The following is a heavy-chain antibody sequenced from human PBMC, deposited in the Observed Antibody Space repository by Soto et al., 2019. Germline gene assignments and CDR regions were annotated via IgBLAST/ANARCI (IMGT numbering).Heavy chain of an antibody. CDR2: ISYDGSNK. D-gene: IGHD6-13*01. Sequence: PGGSLRLSCAASGFTFSSYGMHWVRQAPGKGLEWVAVISYDGSNKYYADSVKGRFTISRDNSKNTLYLQMNSLRAEDTAVYYCAKVDSSSWYAVDYYYYYYGMDVWGQGTTVTVSS. CDR1: GFTFSSYG. V-gene: IGHV3-30*18. CDR3: AKVDSSSWYAVDYYYYYYGMDV. J-gene: IGHJ6*02.